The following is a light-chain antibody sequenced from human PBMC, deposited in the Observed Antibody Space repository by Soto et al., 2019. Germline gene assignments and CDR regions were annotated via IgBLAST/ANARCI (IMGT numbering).Light chain of an antibody. V-gene: IGLV2-11*01. CDR1: SSDVGGYNY. J-gene: IGLJ2*01. CDR3: AAWDDSLSGVI. CDR2: DVS. Sequence: QSALTQPRSVSGSPGQSVTISCTGTSSDVGGYNYVSGYQQHPGKAPKLMIYDVSKRPSGVPDRFSGSKSGNTASLTISGLQAEDEADYYCAAWDDSLSGVIFGGGTKLTVL.